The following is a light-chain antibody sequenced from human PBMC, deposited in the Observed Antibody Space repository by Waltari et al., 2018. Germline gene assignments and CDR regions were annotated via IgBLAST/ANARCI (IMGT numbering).Light chain of an antibody. J-gene: IGKJ4*01. Sequence: DIVMTQTPLSLPVTPGETASIPCRSSRRLFDNVDGNTYLGGYLQKPGQSPRLLIYTLSYRASGVPDRFSVSGSGTDFTLKISPVEADDVGLYYCMQRIEFPLTFGGGTKVEIK. CDR1: RRLFDNVDGNTY. V-gene: IGKV2-40*01. CDR3: MQRIEFPLT. CDR2: TLS.